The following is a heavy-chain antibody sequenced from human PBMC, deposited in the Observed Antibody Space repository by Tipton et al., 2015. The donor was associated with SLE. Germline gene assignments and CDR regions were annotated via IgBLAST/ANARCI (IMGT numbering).Heavy chain of an antibody. Sequence: TLSLTCTVYGESLSGHYWIWIRQPPGKGLEWIGDINHSGRIDYNPSLMSRVTISEATSTNQFSLTLTSVTAADTGVYYCVRIVPSGGTDFWGQGTLVTVSS. V-gene: IGHV4-34*01. J-gene: IGHJ4*02. D-gene: IGHD2-8*02. CDR3: VRIVPSGGTDF. CDR1: GESLSGHY. CDR2: INHSGRI.